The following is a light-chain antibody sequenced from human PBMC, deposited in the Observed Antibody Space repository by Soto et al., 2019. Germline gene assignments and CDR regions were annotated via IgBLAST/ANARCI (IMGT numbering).Light chain of an antibody. Sequence: QSVLTQPPSASGTPGQRVTISCSGSTSNIGNNYVYWYQQLPGTAPKLLIYRNDKRPSGVPDRFSGSKSGTSASLVISGLRSEDEADYYCSSYTSSSTRVFGTGTKVTVL. V-gene: IGLV1-47*01. J-gene: IGLJ1*01. CDR1: TSNIGNNY. CDR3: SSYTSSSTRV. CDR2: RND.